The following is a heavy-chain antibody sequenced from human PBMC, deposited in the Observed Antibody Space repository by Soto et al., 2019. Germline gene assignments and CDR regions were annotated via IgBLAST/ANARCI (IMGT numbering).Heavy chain of an antibody. J-gene: IGHJ4*02. CDR2: IVPKNGSP. CDR3: TFAPNWTYRLTRY. CDR1: GGTFYSSA. Sequence: SVKVSCKASGGTFYSSAINWVRQAPGQGLEWMGGIVPKNGSPKYAQGLQGRVTSTADGSPTTVYMDRSSLKSVDTAVYYCTFAPNWTYRLTRYWGRGTLVTVAT. V-gene: IGHV1-69*13. D-gene: IGHD2-15*01.